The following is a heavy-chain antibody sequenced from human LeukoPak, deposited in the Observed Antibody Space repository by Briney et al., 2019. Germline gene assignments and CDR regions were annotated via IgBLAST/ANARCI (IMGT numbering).Heavy chain of an antibody. CDR3: ARVHTDIVVVVAATHYYYGMDV. V-gene: IGHV1-18*01. Sequence: GASVKVSCKASGYTFTSYGISWVRQAPGQGLEWMGWISAYNGNTNYAQKRQGRVTMTTDTSTSTAYTELRSLRSDDTAVYYCARVHTDIVVVVAATHYYYGMDVWGQGTTVTVSS. CDR2: ISAYNGNT. CDR1: GYTFTSYG. D-gene: IGHD2-15*01. J-gene: IGHJ6*02.